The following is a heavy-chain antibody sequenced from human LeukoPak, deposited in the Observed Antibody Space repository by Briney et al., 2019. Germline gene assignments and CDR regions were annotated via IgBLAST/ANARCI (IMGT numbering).Heavy chain of an antibody. D-gene: IGHD6-13*01. J-gene: IGHJ4*02. CDR3: ARGGDGSSSWPETFDY. Sequence: PSETLSLTCTVSGGSISSTNHYWGWIRQPPGKGLECIGSTHFSGSTHYNPSLNGRATISLDTPKNQFSLKVTSVTAADTAVYYCARGGDGSSSWPETFDYWGQGTLVTVSS. V-gene: IGHV4-39*01. CDR2: THFSGST. CDR1: GGSISSTNHY.